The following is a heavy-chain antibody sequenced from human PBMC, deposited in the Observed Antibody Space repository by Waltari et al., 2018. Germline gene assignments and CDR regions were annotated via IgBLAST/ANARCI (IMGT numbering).Heavy chain of an antibody. D-gene: IGHD6-19*01. Sequence: ITLKESGPTLVKPTQTLTLPCTFSGFAFTATGVAVGWIRQPPTKALEWLALSHWDDEKWYSPSLKNRLTVTKDTARNQVVLTLTNMDPADTATYYGAGGWCYFDYWGQGALVTVSS. V-gene: IGHV2-5*02. CDR3: AGGWCYFDY. CDR1: GFAFTATGVA. J-gene: IGHJ4*02. CDR2: SHWDDEK.